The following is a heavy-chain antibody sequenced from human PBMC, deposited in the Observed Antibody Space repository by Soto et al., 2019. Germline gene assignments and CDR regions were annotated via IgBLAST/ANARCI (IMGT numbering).Heavy chain of an antibody. CDR2: ISGSGTNT. Sequence: EVQLLESGGGLEQPGGSLTLSCATSGFSFWTYAMSWVRRAPGKGLEWVSSISGSGTNTYFAESVKGRFTISRDNSKKTVFLQMTNLSAEDTATYNCVKANGRWLERDVFDIWGQGTKVTFSS. CDR3: VKANGRWLERDVFDI. CDR1: GFSFWTYA. D-gene: IGHD1-1*01. V-gene: IGHV3-23*01. J-gene: IGHJ3*02.